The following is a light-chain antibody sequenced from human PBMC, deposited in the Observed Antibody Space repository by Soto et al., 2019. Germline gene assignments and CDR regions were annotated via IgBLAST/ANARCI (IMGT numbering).Light chain of an antibody. V-gene: IGLV2-14*01. CDR3: SSYTSSSTV. CDR2: EVS. CDR1: SSDVGGYNY. Sequence: QSALTQPASVSGSPGQSITISCTGTSSDVGGYNYVSWYQQHPGKAPKLMIYEVSNRPSGVSNRFSGSKSGNTASLTISGVQAEDEADYYCSSYTSSSTVFGGGTQLTVL. J-gene: IGLJ2*01.